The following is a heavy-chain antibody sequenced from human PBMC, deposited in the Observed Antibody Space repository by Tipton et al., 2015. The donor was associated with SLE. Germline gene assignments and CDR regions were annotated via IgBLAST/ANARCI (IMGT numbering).Heavy chain of an antibody. V-gene: IGHV4-31*03. CDR1: GGAIRRGGYY. Sequence: TLSLTCTVSGGAIRRGGYYLSWIRQHPGKGLEWIGYIHYSGRTYYNPALKSRVTISVDTSKNPFSLKLSSVTAADTAVYYCARGWYSSSGGGYYFDYWGQGTLVTVSS. D-gene: IGHD6-13*01. CDR3: ARGWYSSSGGGYYFDY. J-gene: IGHJ4*02. CDR2: IHYSGRT.